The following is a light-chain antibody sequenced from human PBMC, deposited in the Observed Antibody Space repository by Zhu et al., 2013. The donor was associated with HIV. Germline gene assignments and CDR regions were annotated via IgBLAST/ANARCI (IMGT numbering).Light chain of an antibody. V-gene: IGKV1-5*03. J-gene: IGKJ2*01. CDR1: HDIGRY. CDR3: QHYSLYSHN. Sequence: DIQLTQSPSFLSASVGDRVTITCRASHDIGRYLAWYQQKSGKAPRLLISKASILESGVPSRFSGSGSGTDFTLTISSLQPDDFATYYCQHYSLYSHNFGPGTKVEIK. CDR2: KAS.